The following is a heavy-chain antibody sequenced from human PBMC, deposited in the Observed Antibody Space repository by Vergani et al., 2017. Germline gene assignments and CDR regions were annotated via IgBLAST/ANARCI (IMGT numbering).Heavy chain of an antibody. CDR1: GYTFTSYA. CDR3: ARDRYSPALGDFDY. CDR2: INAGNGNT. J-gene: IGHJ4*02. Sequence: QVQLVQSRAEVKKPGASVKVSCKASGYTFTSYAMHWVRQAPGQRLEWMGWINAGNGNTKYSQKFQGRVTITRDTSASTAYMELSSLRSEDTAVYYCARDRYSPALGDFDYWGQGTLVTVSS. D-gene: IGHD3-16*01. V-gene: IGHV1-3*01.